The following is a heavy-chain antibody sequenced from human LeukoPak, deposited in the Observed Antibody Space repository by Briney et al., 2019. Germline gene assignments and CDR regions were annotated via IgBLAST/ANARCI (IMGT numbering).Heavy chain of an antibody. CDR2: IFPGDSDT. D-gene: IGHD3-22*01. J-gene: IGHJ3*02. Sequence: GESLKISCESSAYITSYWIGWVRQMPGKGLEWVGIIFPGDSDTRYSPSFQGQFTISADKSTSTAYLQWSSLKASDTAMYYCARHSYYYDSSGYRHDAFDIWGQGTMVTVSS. CDR1: AYITSYW. CDR3: ARHSYYYDSSGYRHDAFDI. V-gene: IGHV5-51*01.